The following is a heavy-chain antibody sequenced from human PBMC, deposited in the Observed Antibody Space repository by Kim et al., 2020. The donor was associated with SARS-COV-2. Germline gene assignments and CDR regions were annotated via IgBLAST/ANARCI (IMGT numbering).Heavy chain of an antibody. CDR2: IYYSGST. D-gene: IGHD2-2*02. V-gene: IGHV4-31*03. J-gene: IGHJ6*02. CDR3: ARGLLYGSRYYGMDV. CDR1: GGSISSGGYY. Sequence: SETLSLTCTVSGGSISSGGYYWSWIRQHPGKGLEWIGYIYYSGSTSYNPSLKSRVTISVDTSKNQFSLKLSSVTAADTAVYYCARGLLYGSRYYGMDVWGQGTTVTVSS.